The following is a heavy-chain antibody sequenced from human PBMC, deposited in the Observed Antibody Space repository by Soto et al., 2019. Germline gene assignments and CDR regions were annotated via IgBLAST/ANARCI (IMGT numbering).Heavy chain of an antibody. CDR3: ARSISTPRTFKGMYV. CDR2: IERDDDDK. CDR1: GFSITSPGMS. J-gene: IGHJ6*02. Sequence: SGPTLVNPTETLTLTCTFSGFSITSPGMSVSWIRQPPGRALEWLALIERDDDDKYYSTSLKTRLTISKDTRKNQVVLTMANMDPADTATYYRARSISTPRTFKGMYVCGQGT. V-gene: IGHV2-70*13. D-gene: IGHD1-1*01.